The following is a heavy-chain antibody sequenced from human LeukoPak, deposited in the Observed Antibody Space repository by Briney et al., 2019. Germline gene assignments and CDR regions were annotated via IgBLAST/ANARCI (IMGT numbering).Heavy chain of an antibody. V-gene: IGHV3-23*01. Sequence: PGGSLRLSCAASGFTFTSYSMNWVRQAPGKGLEWVSTISGGGGSTYHADSVRGRFTISRDNSKNTQYLQMNSLRVEDTAVYYCAKVGRGYYDHLDFWGQGILVTVSS. CDR3: AKVGRGYYDHLDF. D-gene: IGHD3-22*01. CDR2: ISGGGGST. J-gene: IGHJ4*02. CDR1: GFTFTSYS.